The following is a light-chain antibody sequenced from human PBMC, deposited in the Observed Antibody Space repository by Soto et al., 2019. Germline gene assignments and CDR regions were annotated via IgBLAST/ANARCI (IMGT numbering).Light chain of an antibody. CDR2: GNI. J-gene: IGLJ3*02. Sequence: QAVVTQPPSVSGAPGQRVTISCTGNSSNIGAPYDVHWYQQFPGTAPKLLIYGNINRPSGVPGRFSGSKSGPSASLAITGLQAEDEADYYCQSYDSSLTGWVFGGGTKVTVL. CDR3: QSYDSSLTGWV. V-gene: IGLV1-40*01. CDR1: SSNIGAPYD.